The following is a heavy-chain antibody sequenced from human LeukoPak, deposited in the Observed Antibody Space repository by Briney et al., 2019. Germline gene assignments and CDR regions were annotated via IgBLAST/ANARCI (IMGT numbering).Heavy chain of an antibody. D-gene: IGHD3-3*01. V-gene: IGHV3-23*01. CDR1: GFTFSSYA. J-gene: IGHJ3*02. CDR2: ISGSGGST. Sequence: GGSLRLSCAASGFTFSSYAMSWVRQAPGKGLEWVSAISGSGGSTYYADSVKGRFTISRDNSKNTLYLQMNSLRAEDTAVYYCAKAPTITIFGVVIHSDAFDIWGQGTMVTVSS. CDR3: AKAPTITIFGVVIHSDAFDI.